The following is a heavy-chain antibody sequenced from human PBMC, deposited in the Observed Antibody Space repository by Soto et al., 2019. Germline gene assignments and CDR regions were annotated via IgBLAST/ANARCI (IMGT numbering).Heavy chain of an antibody. CDR2: IIPIVTTP. J-gene: IGHJ6*02. V-gene: IGHV1-69*06. D-gene: IGHD3-3*01. CDR1: GGTFSSYA. Sequence: QVRLVQSGAEVKKPGASVKVSCEASGGTFSSYAVTWVLQAPGQGLEWMGGIIPIVTTPNYAQKFQGRLTISADKSTSTSYMELSSLISEDTGVYYCASVGYNFWSRYQYYGMDVWGQGTTVIVSS. CDR3: ASVGYNFWSRYQYYGMDV.